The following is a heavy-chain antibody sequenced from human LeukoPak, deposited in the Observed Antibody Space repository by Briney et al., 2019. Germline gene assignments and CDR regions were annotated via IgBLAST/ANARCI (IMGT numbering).Heavy chain of an antibody. CDR2: ISSSSSTI. D-gene: IGHD6-19*01. Sequence: GGSLRLSCAASGFTFSSYSMNWVRQAPGKGLEWVSYISSSSSTIYYADSVKGRFTISRDNAKNSLYLQMNSLRAEDTAVYYCARDRSGWYRDDAFDIWGQGTMVTVSS. V-gene: IGHV3-48*01. CDR1: GFTFSSYS. J-gene: IGHJ3*02. CDR3: ARDRSGWYRDDAFDI.